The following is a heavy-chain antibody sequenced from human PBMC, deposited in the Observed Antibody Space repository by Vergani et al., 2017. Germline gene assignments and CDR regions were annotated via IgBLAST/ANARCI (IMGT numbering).Heavy chain of an antibody. V-gene: IGHV4-31*03. CDR2: IYYSGTT. CDR3: ARQKDYYMDV. J-gene: IGHJ6*03. CDR1: GGSISSGGYY. Sequence: QVQLQESGPGLVKPSQTLSLTCTVSGGSISSGGYYWSWIRQHPGKGLEWIEYIYYSGTTYYNPSLESRLTISLDTSENHLSLKLTSVTAADTAVYYCARQKDYYMDVWGKGATVTVS.